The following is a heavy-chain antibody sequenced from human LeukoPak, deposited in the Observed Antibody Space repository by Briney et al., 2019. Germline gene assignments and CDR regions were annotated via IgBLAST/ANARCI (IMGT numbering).Heavy chain of an antibody. V-gene: IGHV3-33*01. CDR3: ARDEQGMDV. CDR2: IWYDGSNK. CDR1: GFTFSSYG. J-gene: IGHJ6*02. Sequence: GRSLRLPCAASGFTFSSYGMHWVRQAPGKGLEWVAVIWYDGSNKYYADSVKGRFTISRDNSKNTLYLQMNSLRAEDTAVYYCARDEQGMDVWGQGTTVTVSS.